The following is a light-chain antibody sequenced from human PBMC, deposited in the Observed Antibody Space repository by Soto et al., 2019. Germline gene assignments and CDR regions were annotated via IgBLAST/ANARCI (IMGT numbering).Light chain of an antibody. Sequence: QSVLTQPPSVSGAPGQRVTISCTGSSSNIGAGFDVHWYQQFPGTAPRLLIYRNTNRPSGVPDRFSGSKSGTSAPLAITGLQAEDEADYYCQSFWLFGGGTKLTVL. V-gene: IGLV1-40*01. CDR2: RNT. J-gene: IGLJ2*01. CDR3: QSFWL. CDR1: SSNIGAGFD.